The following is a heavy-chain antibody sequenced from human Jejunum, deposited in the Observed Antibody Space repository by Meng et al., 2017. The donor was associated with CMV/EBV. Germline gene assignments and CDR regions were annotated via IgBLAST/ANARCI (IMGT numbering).Heavy chain of an antibody. CDR3: VRYSNYEGVFDY. Sequence: SGFTFSNYWVSWVRQAPGKGLEWVTNIKQDGSERYYVDSVKGRFTLSRDNAKNSLYLQMNSLRVDDTAVYYCVRYSNYEGVFDYWGQGTLVTVSS. CDR2: IKQDGSER. D-gene: IGHD4-11*01. J-gene: IGHJ4*02. V-gene: IGHV3-7*01. CDR1: GFTFSNYW.